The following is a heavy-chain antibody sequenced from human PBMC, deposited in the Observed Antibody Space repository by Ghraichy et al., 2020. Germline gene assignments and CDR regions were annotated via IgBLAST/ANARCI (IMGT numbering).Heavy chain of an antibody. CDR1: GFTFSSYE. D-gene: IGHD4/OR15-4a*01. Sequence: GGSLRLSCAASGFTFSSYEMNWVRQAPGKGLEWVSYISSNGNIIYYADSVKGRFTISRDNAKNSLYLQMNSLRPEDTAVYYCAREVLEGAAFDLWGQGTMVPVPP. CDR3: AREVLEGAAFDL. CDR2: ISSNGNII. J-gene: IGHJ3*01. V-gene: IGHV3-48*03.